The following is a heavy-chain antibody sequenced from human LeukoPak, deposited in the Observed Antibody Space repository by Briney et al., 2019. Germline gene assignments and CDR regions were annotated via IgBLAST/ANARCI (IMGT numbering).Heavy chain of an antibody. CDR1: GGSISSYY. CDR2: IYYSGST. J-gene: IGHJ6*03. CDR3: ARNQNGDYYYYYMDV. V-gene: IGHV4-59*12. Sequence: SETLSLTCTVSGGSISSYYWSWIRQPPGKGLEWIGYIYYSGSTNYNPSLKSRVTISVDTSKNQFSLKLSSVTAADTAVYYCARNQNGDYYYYYMDVWGKGTTVTVSS. D-gene: IGHD4-17*01.